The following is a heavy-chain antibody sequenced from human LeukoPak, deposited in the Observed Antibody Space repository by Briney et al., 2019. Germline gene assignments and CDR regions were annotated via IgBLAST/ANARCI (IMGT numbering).Heavy chain of an antibody. CDR1: GFTFSSHR. Sequence: GGSLRLSCAASGFTFSSHRMNWVRQAPGKGLEWVSYISSSSSTIYYADSVKGRFTISRDNAKNSLYLQMNSLRAEDTAVYYCARDPVLPAAMPRDDYYGMDVWGQGTTVTVSS. CDR3: ARDPVLPAAMPRDDYYGMDV. CDR2: ISSSSSTI. J-gene: IGHJ6*02. V-gene: IGHV3-48*04. D-gene: IGHD2-2*01.